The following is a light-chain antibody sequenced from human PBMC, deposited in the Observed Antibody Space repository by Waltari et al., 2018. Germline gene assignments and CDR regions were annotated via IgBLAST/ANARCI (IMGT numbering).Light chain of an antibody. CDR3: QQYGSSLPLT. CDR1: QSVSSSY. V-gene: IGKV3-20*01. J-gene: IGKJ4*01. CDR2: GAS. Sequence: EIVLTQSPGTRSLSPGERATLSCRASQSVSSSYLAWYQQKPGLAPRLLIYGASSRATGIPDRFSGSGSGTDFTLTISRLEPEDFAVYYCQQYGSSLPLTFGGGTKVEIK.